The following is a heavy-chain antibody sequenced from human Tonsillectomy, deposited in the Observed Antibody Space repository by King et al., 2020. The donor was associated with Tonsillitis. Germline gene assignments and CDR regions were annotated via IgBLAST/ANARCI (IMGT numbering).Heavy chain of an antibody. CDR3: ARVISAKGLDH. V-gene: IGHV1-69*01. Sequence: HVQLVQSGAEVKKPGSSVKVSCKASGGTFSSYALNWVRQAPGQGLEWMGGIIPFFGTSNYAQKFQGRVTITADESTSTVYMELSSLRSEDTAMYYCARVISAKGLDHWGQGTLVTVSS. CDR2: IIPFFGTS. D-gene: IGHD6-19*01. CDR1: GGTFSSYA. J-gene: IGHJ4*02.